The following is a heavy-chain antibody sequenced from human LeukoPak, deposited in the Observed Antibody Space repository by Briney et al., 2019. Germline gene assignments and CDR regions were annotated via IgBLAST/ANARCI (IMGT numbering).Heavy chain of an antibody. CDR1: GFTLSRYW. J-gene: IGHJ4*02. D-gene: IGHD6-13*01. CDR2: TSYDGSNE. Sequence: GGSLRLSCAASGFTLSRYWMTWVRQAPGQGLEWVAVTSYDGSNEYYADSVKGRFTVSRDNSKNTVYLQMNSLRAEDTAVYYCARESGIAAFFDYWGQGTLVTVSS. CDR3: ARESGIAAFFDY. V-gene: IGHV3-30*03.